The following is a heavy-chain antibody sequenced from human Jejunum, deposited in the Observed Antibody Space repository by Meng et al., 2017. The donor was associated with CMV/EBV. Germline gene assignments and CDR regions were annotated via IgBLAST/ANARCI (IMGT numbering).Heavy chain of an antibody. CDR3: TKDQWWYDL. Sequence: SCAAAGFTFSSHAMRWVRQAPGKGLEWVASIISSGDGTYYADSVKGRFAISRDNSENTLFLQMGSLRAEDTALYYCTKDQWWYDLWGQGTRVTVSS. V-gene: IGHV3-23*01. D-gene: IGHD2-15*01. CDR2: IISSGDGT. J-gene: IGHJ4*02. CDR1: GFTFSSHA.